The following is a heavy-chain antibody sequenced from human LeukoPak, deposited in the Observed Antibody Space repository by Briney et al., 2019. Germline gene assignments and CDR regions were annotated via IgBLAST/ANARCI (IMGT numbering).Heavy chain of an antibody. CDR2: IYAGDSDT. V-gene: IGHV5-51*01. Sequence: GESLKISCKGSGYRFTSYWIGWVRQMPGKGLEWMAIIYAGDSDTRYSPSFQGQVTISVDKSISTACLQWSSLKASDTAIYYCVTAAHFDYWGQGTLVTVSS. CDR1: GYRFTSYW. CDR3: VTAAHFDY. D-gene: IGHD6-13*01. J-gene: IGHJ4*02.